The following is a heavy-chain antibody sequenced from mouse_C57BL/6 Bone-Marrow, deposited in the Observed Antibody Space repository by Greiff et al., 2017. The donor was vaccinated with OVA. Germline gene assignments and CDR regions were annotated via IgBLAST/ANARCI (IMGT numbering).Heavy chain of an antibody. D-gene: IGHD1-1*01. CDR1: GYTFTDYY. J-gene: IGHJ1*03. Sequence: QVQLQQSGAELVRPGASVKLSCKASGYTFTDYYINWVKQRPGQGLEWIARIYPGSGNTYYNEKFKGKATLTAEKSSSTAYMQLSSLTSEDSAVYFCARTYYGKYFDVWGTGTTVTVSS. CDR3: ARTYYGKYFDV. V-gene: IGHV1-76*01. CDR2: IYPGSGNT.